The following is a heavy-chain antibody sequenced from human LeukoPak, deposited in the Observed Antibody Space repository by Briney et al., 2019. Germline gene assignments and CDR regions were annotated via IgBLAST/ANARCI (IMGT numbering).Heavy chain of an antibody. J-gene: IGHJ4*02. CDR3: ARDVNWGHFDY. V-gene: IGHV3-7*01. CDR2: VRDDGT. Sequence: GGPLRLSCAASGFSFSNYWLSWVRQAPGKGLEWVASVRDDGTDYVDSMKGRFAISRDNAKKLVYLQMNSLRAEDTAVYYCARDVNWGHFDYWGQGTLVMVSS. CDR1: GFSFSNYW. D-gene: IGHD3-16*01.